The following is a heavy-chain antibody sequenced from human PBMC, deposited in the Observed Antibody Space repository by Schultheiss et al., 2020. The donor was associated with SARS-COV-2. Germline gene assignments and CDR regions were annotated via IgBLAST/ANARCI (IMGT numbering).Heavy chain of an antibody. Sequence: GGSLRLSCAASGFTFSSYWMHWVRQAPGKGLEWVAVISYDGSNKYYADSVKGRFTISRDNSKNTLYLQMNSLRAEDTAVYYCARNWDFDYWGQGTLVTVSS. J-gene: IGHJ4*02. CDR1: GFTFSSYW. V-gene: IGHV3-30-3*01. CDR2: ISYDGSNK. CDR3: ARNWDFDY. D-gene: IGHD7-27*01.